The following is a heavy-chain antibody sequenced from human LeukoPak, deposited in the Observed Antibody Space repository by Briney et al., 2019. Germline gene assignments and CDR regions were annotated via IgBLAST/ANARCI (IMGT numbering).Heavy chain of an antibody. V-gene: IGHV3-23*01. CDR1: GFTFSSYA. J-gene: IGHJ4*02. CDR2: ISGSGGST. CDR3: AKVGGGATLGRWSYFDY. Sequence: GGSLRLSCAASGFTFSSYAMSWVRQAPGKGLEWVSAISGSGGSTYYADSVKGRFTISRDNSKNTLYLQMNSLRAEDTAVYYCAKVGGGATLGRWSYFDYWGQGTLVTVSS. D-gene: IGHD1-26*01.